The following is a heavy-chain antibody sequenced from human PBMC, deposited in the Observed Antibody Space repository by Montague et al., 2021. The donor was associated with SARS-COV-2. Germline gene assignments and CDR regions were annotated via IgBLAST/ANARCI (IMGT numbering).Heavy chain of an antibody. CDR2: IYYSGST. V-gene: IGHV4-39*01. D-gene: IGHD6-13*01. CDR1: GGSISSSSYY. CDR3: ARHKRWRIAAAGRDFDY. J-gene: IGHJ4*02. Sequence: SETLSLTCTVSGGSISSSSYYWGWIRQPPGKGLEWIGSIYYSGSTYYNPSLKSRATISVDTSKNQFSLKLSSVTAPDTAVYYCARHKRWRIAAAGRDFDYWGQGTLVTVSS.